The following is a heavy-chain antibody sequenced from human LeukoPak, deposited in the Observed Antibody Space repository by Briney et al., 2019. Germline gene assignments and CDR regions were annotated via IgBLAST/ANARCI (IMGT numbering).Heavy chain of an antibody. Sequence: ASVTVSFKASGYTFTSYGISWVRQAPGQGLEGMGWISAYNGNTNYAQKLQGRVTMTTDTSTSTAYMELRSLRSDDTAVYYCARDRLRYFDWLLPLDNYYGMDVWGKGTTVTVSS. CDR1: GYTFTSYG. D-gene: IGHD3-9*01. CDR2: ISAYNGNT. V-gene: IGHV1-18*04. CDR3: ARDRLRYFDWLLPLDNYYGMDV. J-gene: IGHJ6*04.